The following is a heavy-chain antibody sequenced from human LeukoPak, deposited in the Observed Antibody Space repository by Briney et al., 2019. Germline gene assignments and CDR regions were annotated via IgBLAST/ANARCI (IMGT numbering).Heavy chain of an antibody. CDR2: MNPNSGNT. CDR1: GYTFTSYD. Sequence: ASAKVSCKASGYTFTSYDINWVRQATGQGLEWMGWMNPNSGNTGYAQKFQGRVTMTRNTSISTAYMELSSLRSEDTAVYHCARWDGGYMNAFDIWGQGTMVTVSS. J-gene: IGHJ3*02. CDR3: ARWDGGYMNAFDI. D-gene: IGHD2-15*01. V-gene: IGHV1-8*01.